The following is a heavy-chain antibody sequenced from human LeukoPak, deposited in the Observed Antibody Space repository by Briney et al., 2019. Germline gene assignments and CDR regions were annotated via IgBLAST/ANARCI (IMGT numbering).Heavy chain of an antibody. CDR1: GFTFSSYG. J-gene: IGHJ3*02. CDR3: AKTPYYYDSPDAFDI. D-gene: IGHD3-22*01. Sequence: PGGSLRLSCAASGFTFSSYGMHWVRQAPGKGLEWVAFIRYDGSNKYYADSVKGRFTISRDNSKNTLYLQMNSLRAEDTAVYYCAKTPYYYDSPDAFDIWSQGTMVTVSS. V-gene: IGHV3-30*02. CDR2: IRYDGSNK.